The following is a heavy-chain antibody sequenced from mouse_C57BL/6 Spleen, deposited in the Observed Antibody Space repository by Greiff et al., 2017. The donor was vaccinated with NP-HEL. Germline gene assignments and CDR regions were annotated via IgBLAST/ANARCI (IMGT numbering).Heavy chain of an antibody. CDR1: GYAFSSSW. D-gene: IGHD3-3*01. CDR2: IYPGDGDT. J-gene: IGHJ2*01. V-gene: IGHV1-82*01. Sequence: QVQLKESGPELVKPGASVKISCKASGYAFSSSWMNWVKQRPGKGLEWIGRIYPGDGDTNYNGKFKGKATLTADKSSSTAYMQLSSLTSEDSAVYFCARGGQGGFDYWGQGTTLTVSS. CDR3: ARGGQGGFDY.